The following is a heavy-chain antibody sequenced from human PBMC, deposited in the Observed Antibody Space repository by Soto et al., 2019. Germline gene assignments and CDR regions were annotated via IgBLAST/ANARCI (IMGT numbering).Heavy chain of an antibody. CDR2: IYHSGTT. CDR3: ARLSPTTYYGMDV. D-gene: IGHD1-7*01. CDR1: GDSISRGDYS. Sequence: QLQLQESGSGLVRPSQTLSLTCAVSGDSISRGDYSWNWIRQPPGKGLEWIGNIYHSGTTSYNPSLXXRXPISVDRSENQFSLRLTSVTAADSAVYYCARLSPTTYYGMDVWGQGTTVTVSS. V-gene: IGHV4-30-2*01. J-gene: IGHJ6*02.